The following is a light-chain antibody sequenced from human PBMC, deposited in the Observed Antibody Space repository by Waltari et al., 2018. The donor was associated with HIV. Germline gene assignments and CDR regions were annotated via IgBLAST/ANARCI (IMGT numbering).Light chain of an antibody. CDR2: QDS. V-gene: IGLV3-1*01. CDR3: QAWDSSTGV. Sequence: SYELTQPLSVSVSPGQTASITCSGDKLGDEYACWYQQKPGQSPGLVIYQDSKRPSRIPERFSGTNSGNTATLTISGTQAIDEADYYCQAWDSSTGVFGTGTKVTVL. CDR1: KLGDEY. J-gene: IGLJ1*01.